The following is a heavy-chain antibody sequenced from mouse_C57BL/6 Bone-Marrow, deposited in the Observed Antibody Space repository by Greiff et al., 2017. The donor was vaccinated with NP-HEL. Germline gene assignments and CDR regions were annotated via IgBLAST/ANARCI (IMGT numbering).Heavy chain of an antibody. CDR2: ISNGGGST. J-gene: IGHJ2*01. CDR1: GFTFSDYY. CDR3: ARHAGSTLYYFDY. Sequence: EVMLVESGGGLVQPGGSLKLSCAASGFTFSDYYMYWVRQTPEKRLEWVAYISNGGGSTYYPDTVKGRFTISRDNAKNTLYLQMSRLKSEDTAMYYCARHAGSTLYYFDYWGQGTTLTVSS. D-gene: IGHD1-1*01. V-gene: IGHV5-12*01.